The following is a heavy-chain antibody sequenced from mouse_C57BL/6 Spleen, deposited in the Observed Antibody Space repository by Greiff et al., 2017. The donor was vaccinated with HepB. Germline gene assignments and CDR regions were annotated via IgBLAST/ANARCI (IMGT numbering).Heavy chain of an antibody. Sequence: EVKLQESGGGLVKPGGSLKLSCAASGFTFSDYGMHWVRQAPEKGLEWVAYISSGSSTIYYADTVKGRFPISRDNAKNTLFLQMTSLRSEDTAMYYCAANWDWYFDVWGTGTTVTVSS. J-gene: IGHJ1*03. CDR1: GFTFSDYG. D-gene: IGHD4-1*01. CDR2: ISSGSSTI. V-gene: IGHV5-17*01. CDR3: AANWDWYFDV.